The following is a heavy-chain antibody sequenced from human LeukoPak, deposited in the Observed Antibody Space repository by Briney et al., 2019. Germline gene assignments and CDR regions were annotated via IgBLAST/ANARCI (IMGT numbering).Heavy chain of an antibody. J-gene: IGHJ3*01. D-gene: IGHD2-2*01. CDR2: LGTAGDT. Sequence: PGGSLRLSCAVSGFTLSRYDMHWVRQPTGKGLEWVSILGTAGDTYYPASVKGRFTISSENAKNSLYLQMNSLTAGDTAVYYCVRGTVRYQLPYADAFDVWGQGTMVTVSS. CDR3: VRGTVRYQLPYADAFDV. V-gene: IGHV3-13*01. CDR1: GFTLSRYD.